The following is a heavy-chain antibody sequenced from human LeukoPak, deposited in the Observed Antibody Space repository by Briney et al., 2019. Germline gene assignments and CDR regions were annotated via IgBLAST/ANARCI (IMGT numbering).Heavy chain of an antibody. CDR2: ISSSSSYI. Sequence: GGSLRLSCAASGFTFSSYSMNWVRQAPGKGLEWVSSISSSSSYIYYADSVKGRFTISRDNAKNTLYLQMNNLRGEDTALYYCSKAGDTNYYRYGDYWGQGTLVTVSS. CDR3: SKAGDTNYYRYGDY. D-gene: IGHD5-18*01. V-gene: IGHV3-21*04. J-gene: IGHJ4*02. CDR1: GFTFSSYS.